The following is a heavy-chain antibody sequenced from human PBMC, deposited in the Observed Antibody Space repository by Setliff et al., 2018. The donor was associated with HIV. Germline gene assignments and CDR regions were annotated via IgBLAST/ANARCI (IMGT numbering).Heavy chain of an antibody. Sequence: ASVKVSCKASGYTFTSYPMHWVRQAPGQGLEWMGVINTSGGSAGYAVKFRGRVTMTTDTSTNTVYMDLRNLRSEDTAVYYCARNQGDASGWYAGDYWGHGTLVTVSS. J-gene: IGHJ4*01. CDR3: ARNQGDASGWYAGDY. D-gene: IGHD6-19*01. CDR2: INTSGGSA. CDR1: GYTFTSYP. V-gene: IGHV1-46*01.